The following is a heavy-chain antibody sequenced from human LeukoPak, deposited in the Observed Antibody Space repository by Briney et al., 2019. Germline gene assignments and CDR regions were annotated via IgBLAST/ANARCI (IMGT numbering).Heavy chain of an antibody. D-gene: IGHD2-21*01. Sequence: YPGGSLRLSCAASGFTFSSYAMSWVRQAPGKGLEWVSSISGGGGSTYHADSVKGRFTISRDNSKNMLYLQMNSLRAEDTAVYYCITPLPYSAQGGQGTLVTVSS. CDR3: ITPLPYSAQ. CDR1: GFTFSSYA. V-gene: IGHV3-23*01. J-gene: IGHJ4*02. CDR2: ISGGGGST.